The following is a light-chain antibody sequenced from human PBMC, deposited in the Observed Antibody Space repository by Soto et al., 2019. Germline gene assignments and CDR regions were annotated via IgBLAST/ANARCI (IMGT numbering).Light chain of an antibody. J-gene: IGKJ2*01. CDR2: GAS. CDR3: QQYGSSLYT. Sequence: EIVLTQSPGTLSLSPGERATLSCRASQSVSRNSLAWYQQKPGQAPRLLIYGASSRATGIPDRFSGSGSGTDFTLTISRLEPEDVAVFNCQQYGSSLYTFGQGTKLEIK. V-gene: IGKV3-20*01. CDR1: QSVSRNS.